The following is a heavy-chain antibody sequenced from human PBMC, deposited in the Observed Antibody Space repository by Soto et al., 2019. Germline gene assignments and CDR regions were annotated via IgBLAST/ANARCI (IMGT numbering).Heavy chain of an antibody. Sequence: GGSLRLSCAASGFTFSSYEMNWVRQAPGKGLEWVSYISSSGSTIYYADSVKGRFTISRDNAKNSLYLQMNSLRAEDTAGYYCARVFKGPRATILYYFDYWGQGTLVTVSS. J-gene: IGHJ4*02. CDR2: ISSSGSTI. V-gene: IGHV3-48*03. CDR1: GFTFSSYE. D-gene: IGHD3-3*01. CDR3: ARVFKGPRATILYYFDY.